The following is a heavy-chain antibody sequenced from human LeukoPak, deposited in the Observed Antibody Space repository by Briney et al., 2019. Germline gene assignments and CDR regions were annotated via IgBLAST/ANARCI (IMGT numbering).Heavy chain of an antibody. CDR1: GFTFDDYA. CDR2: ISWNSGSI. V-gene: IGHV3-9*01. CDR3: AKDIAYYYDSSGYAEYYFDY. Sequence: GGSLRLSCAASGFTFDDYAMHWVRQAPGKGLEWVSGISWNSGSIGYADSVKGRFTISRDNAKNSLYLQMNSLRAEDTALYYCAKDIAYYYDSSGYAEYYFDYWGQGTLVTVSS. D-gene: IGHD3-22*01. J-gene: IGHJ4*02.